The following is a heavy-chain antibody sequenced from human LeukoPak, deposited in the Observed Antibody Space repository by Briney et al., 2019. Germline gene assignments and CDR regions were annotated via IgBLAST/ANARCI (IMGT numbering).Heavy chain of an antibody. CDR1: GYTFTSYG. D-gene: IGHD3-10*01. CDR2: INPNSGDT. CDR3: ARVWFGELLHFDY. J-gene: IGHJ4*02. V-gene: IGHV1-18*01. Sequence: ASAKVSCKASGYTFTSYGISWVRQAPGQGLEWMGWINPNSGDTNYAQEFQGRVTMTRDMSTSTAYMELSSLRSEDTAVYYCARVWFGELLHFDYWGQGTLVTVSS.